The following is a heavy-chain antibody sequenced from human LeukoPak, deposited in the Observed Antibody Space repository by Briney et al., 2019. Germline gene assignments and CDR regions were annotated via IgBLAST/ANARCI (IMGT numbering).Heavy chain of an antibody. CDR1: GFTFSSYA. D-gene: IGHD2-21*01. CDR3: AKDLTLYGDFPYFDY. V-gene: IGHV3-23*01. CDR2: ISGSGGST. Sequence: GGSLRLSCAASGFTFSSYAMSWVRQAPGKGLEWVSGISGSGGSTYYADSVKGRFTISRDNSKNTLYLQMNSLRAEDTAVYYCAKDLTLYGDFPYFDYWGQGTLVTVSS. J-gene: IGHJ4*02.